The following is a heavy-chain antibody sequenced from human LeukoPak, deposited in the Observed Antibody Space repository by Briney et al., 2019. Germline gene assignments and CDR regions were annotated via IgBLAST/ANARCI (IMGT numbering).Heavy chain of an antibody. CDR1: GFTVSSNY. J-gene: IGHJ5*02. CDR3: AKDSLSSGYCSGGSCYNWFDP. D-gene: IGHD2-15*01. CDR2: IYSGGST. V-gene: IGHV3-66*01. Sequence: GGSLRLSCAAPGFTVSSNYMSWVRQAPGKGLEWVSVIYSGGSTYYADSVKGRFTISRDNSKNTLYLQMNSLRAEDTAVYYCAKDSLSSGYCSGGSCYNWFDPWGQGTLVTVSS.